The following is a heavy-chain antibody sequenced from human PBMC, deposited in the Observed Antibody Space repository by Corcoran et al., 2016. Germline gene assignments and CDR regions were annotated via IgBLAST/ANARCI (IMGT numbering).Heavy chain of an antibody. D-gene: IGHD2-21*02. Sequence: QVQLVQSGAEVKKPGASVKVSCKASGYTFTSYYMHWVRQAPGQGLEWMGIINPSGGSTSYAQKFQGRVTMTRDTSTSTVYMELSSLRSEDTAVYYCARVRSTVVTIAGVIDYWGQGTLVTVSS. CDR3: ARVRSTVVTIAGVIDY. CDR2: INPSGGST. CDR1: GYTFTSYY. J-gene: IGHJ4*02. V-gene: IGHV1-46*01.